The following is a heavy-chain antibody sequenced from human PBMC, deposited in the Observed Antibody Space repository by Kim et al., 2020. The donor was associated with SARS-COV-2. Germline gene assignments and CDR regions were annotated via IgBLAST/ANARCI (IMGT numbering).Heavy chain of an antibody. D-gene: IGHD3-10*01. V-gene: IGHV4-59*08. J-gene: IGHJ5*02. CDR1: GSFRGSY. CDR3: ARQSGDFYISGRGGGWFHP. CDR2: IYDNGGT. Sequence: SETLSRTCTVSGSFRGSYWTWIRQPPGKGLEWIGYIYDNGGTDYNPSLRSRVTLSLDTSKNQFSLHLRSATAADTAVSFCARQSGDFYISGRGGGWFHP.